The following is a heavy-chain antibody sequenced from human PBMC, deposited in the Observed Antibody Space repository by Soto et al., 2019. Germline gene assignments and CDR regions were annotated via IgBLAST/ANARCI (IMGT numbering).Heavy chain of an antibody. CDR2: MSAHNGNT. J-gene: IGHJ4*02. D-gene: IGHD3-10*01. Sequence: QVHLVQSGAEVKKPGASVKVSCKGSGYTFTSYGITWVRQAPGQGREWGGWMSAHNGNTDYAQKLQGRVTVTRDTSTSPAYMELRSLRGDDTAVYYSARGTSGDYWGQGALVSVSS. CDR1: GYTFTSYG. V-gene: IGHV1-18*01. CDR3: ARGTSGDY.